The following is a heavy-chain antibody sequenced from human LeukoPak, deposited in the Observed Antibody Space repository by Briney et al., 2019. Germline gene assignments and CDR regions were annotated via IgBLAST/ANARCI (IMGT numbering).Heavy chain of an antibody. Sequence: PSEPLSLTCTVSGGSISSGGYYWSWIRQHPGKGLEWIGYIYYSGSAYYNPSLKSRVTISVDTSENQFSLKLSSVTAADTAVYYCARVNYGSATKEDYWGQGTLVTVSS. CDR3: ARVNYGSATKEDY. V-gene: IGHV4-31*03. D-gene: IGHD3-10*01. J-gene: IGHJ4*02. CDR1: GGSISSGGYY. CDR2: IYYSGSA.